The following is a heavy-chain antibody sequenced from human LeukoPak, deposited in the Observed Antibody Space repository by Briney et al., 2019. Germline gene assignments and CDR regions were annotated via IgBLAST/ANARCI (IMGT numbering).Heavy chain of an antibody. V-gene: IGHV1-69*05. D-gene: IGHD2-2*01. J-gene: IGHJ3*02. CDR1: GGTFSSYA. Sequence: SVKVSCKASGGTFSSYAISWVRQAPGQGLEWMGRIIPIFGTANYAQKFQGRVTITTDESTSTAYMELSSLRSEDTAVYYCAREGRCSSTSCYSPGAFDIWGQGTMVTVSS. CDR3: AREGRCSSTSCYSPGAFDI. CDR2: IIPIFGTA.